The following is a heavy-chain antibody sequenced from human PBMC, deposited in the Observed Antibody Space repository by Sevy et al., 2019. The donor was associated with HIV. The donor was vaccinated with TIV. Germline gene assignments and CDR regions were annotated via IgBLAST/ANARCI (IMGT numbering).Heavy chain of an antibody. CDR3: ARLRDDSSGYHLDH. V-gene: IGHV3-7*01. CDR1: GFTFSRYW. Sequence: GGSLRLSCAASGFTFSRYWMTWVRQTPGKGLEWVANIKQDGSEKYYVDSVKGRFTISRDNAKNSLYLQMNSLRAEDTAVYYCARLRDDSSGYHLDHWGQGTLVTVSS. J-gene: IGHJ4*02. D-gene: IGHD3-22*01. CDR2: IKQDGSEK.